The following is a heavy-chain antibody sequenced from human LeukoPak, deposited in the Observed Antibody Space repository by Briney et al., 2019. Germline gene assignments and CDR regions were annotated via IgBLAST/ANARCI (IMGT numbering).Heavy chain of an antibody. J-gene: IGHJ6*02. CDR2: INPNSGGT. D-gene: IGHD2-2*02. CDR3: ARPIVGYCSSTSCYTVSYYYYGMDV. Sequence: ASVKVSCKASGYTFTSYYMHWVRQAPGQGLEWMGWINPNSGGTNYAQKFQGRVTMTRDTSISTAYMELSRLRSDDTAVYYCARPIVGYCSSTSCYTVSYYYYGMDVWGQGTTVTVSS. CDR1: GYTFTSYY. V-gene: IGHV1-2*02.